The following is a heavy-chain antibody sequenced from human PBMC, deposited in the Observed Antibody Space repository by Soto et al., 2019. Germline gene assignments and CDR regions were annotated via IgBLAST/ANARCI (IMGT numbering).Heavy chain of an antibody. CDR3: AHRATKQLINWFDP. J-gene: IGHJ5*02. D-gene: IGHD1-1*01. CDR1: GFSLNSNGVG. V-gene: IGHV2-5*02. Sequence: QITLKESGPTLVKPTQTLTLTCTFSGFSLNSNGVGVGWIRQPPGKALEWLALIYWDDAKRYNPSLKSRLTISKDTSKNQVVLIMTSMDPADTATYYCAHRATKQLINWFDPWGQGTLVTVSS. CDR2: IYWDDAK.